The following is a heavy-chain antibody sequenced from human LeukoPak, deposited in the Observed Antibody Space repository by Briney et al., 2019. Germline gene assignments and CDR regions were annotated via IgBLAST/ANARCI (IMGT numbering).Heavy chain of an antibody. Sequence: GGSLRLSCAASGFTFSSYAMSWVRQAPGKGLEWVSAISGSGGSTYYADSVKGRFTISRDNSKNTLYLQMNSLRAEDTAVYYCAKESFHFVIAAARFDYWGQGTLVTVSS. CDR3: AKESFHFVIAAARFDY. CDR2: ISGSGGST. D-gene: IGHD6-13*01. CDR1: GFTFSSYA. J-gene: IGHJ4*02. V-gene: IGHV3-23*01.